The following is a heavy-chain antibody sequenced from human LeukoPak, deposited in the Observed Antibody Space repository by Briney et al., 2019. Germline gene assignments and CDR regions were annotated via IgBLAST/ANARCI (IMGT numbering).Heavy chain of an antibody. D-gene: IGHD4-17*01. J-gene: IGHJ6*03. V-gene: IGHV3-66*01. CDR3: ARDLGYGDYVIYYYYYMDV. CDR1: GFTFSSYG. CDR2: IYSGGST. Sequence: PGRSLRLSCAASGFTFSSYGMHWVRQAPGKGLEWVSVIYSGGSTYYADSVKGRFTISRDNSKNTLYLQMNSLRTEDTAVYYCARDLGYGDYVIYYYYYMDVWGKGTTVTVSS.